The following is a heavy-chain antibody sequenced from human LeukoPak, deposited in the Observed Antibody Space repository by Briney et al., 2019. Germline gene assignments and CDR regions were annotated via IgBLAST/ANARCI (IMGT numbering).Heavy chain of an antibody. CDR2: VSSSGSSI. CDR3: ARARPRWDFDY. V-gene: IGHV3-11*04. CDR1: GFTFSDYY. Sequence: GGSLRLSCAASGFTFSDYYMSWIRQAPGKGLEWISYVSSSGSSIYYADSVKGRFTISRDNAKSSLNLQMNSLRVEDTAVYYCARARPRWDFDYWGQGTLLTVCS. D-gene: IGHD5-24*01. J-gene: IGHJ4*02.